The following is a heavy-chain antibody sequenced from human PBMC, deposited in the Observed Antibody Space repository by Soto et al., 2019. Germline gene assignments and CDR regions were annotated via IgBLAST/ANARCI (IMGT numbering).Heavy chain of an antibody. J-gene: IGHJ5*02. Sequence: QVQLQQWGAGLLKPSETLSLTCAVYGGSFSSGGYYWSWIRQHPGKGLEWIGYIYYSGSTYYNPSLKSRVTISVDTSKNQFSLKLSSVTAADTAVYYCAVHMVRGVIRWFDPWGQGTLVTVSS. CDR3: AVHMVRGVIRWFDP. D-gene: IGHD3-10*01. V-gene: IGHV4-31*11. CDR1: GGSFSSGGYY. CDR2: IYYSGST.